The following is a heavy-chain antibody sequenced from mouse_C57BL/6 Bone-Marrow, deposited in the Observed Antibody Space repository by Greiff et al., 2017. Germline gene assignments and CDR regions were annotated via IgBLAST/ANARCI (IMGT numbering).Heavy chain of an antibody. Sequence: VQLQQPGAELVMPGASVKLSCKASGYTFTSYWMHWVKQRPGQGLEWIGEIDPSDSYTNYNQKFKGKFTLTVDKSSSTAYMQLSSLTSEDSAVYYCARGIYYGKGYYARDYWGQGTSVTVSS. V-gene: IGHV1-69*01. CDR3: ARGIYYGKGYYARDY. CDR2: IDPSDSYT. D-gene: IGHD2-1*01. CDR1: GYTFTSYW. J-gene: IGHJ4*01.